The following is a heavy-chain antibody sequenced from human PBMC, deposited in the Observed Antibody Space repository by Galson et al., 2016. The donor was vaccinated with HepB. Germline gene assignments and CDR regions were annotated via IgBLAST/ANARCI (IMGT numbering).Heavy chain of an antibody. Sequence: SLRLSCAASGFTVSNNYMSWVRQAPGKGLQWVSLIYSGGDTDYEDSVEGRFTISRDNAKNSLYLQMNSLRVEDTAVYYCAREKGGSTMDPHWFDPWGQGTLVIVSS. CDR3: AREKGGSTMDPHWFDP. CDR1: GFTVSNNY. D-gene: IGHD4/OR15-4a*01. CDR2: IYSGGDT. J-gene: IGHJ5*02. V-gene: IGHV3-53*01.